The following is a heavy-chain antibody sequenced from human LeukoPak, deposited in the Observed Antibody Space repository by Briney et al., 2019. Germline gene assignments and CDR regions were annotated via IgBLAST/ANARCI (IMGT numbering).Heavy chain of an antibody. D-gene: IGHD2-2*01. CDR3: ARGDIVVVPAAIGDNWFDP. J-gene: IGHJ5*02. CDR1: GGSISSGGYY. V-gene: IGHV4-39*01. CDR2: IYYSGST. Sequence: SETLSLTCTVSGGSISSGGYYWSWIRQHPGKGLEWIGYIYYSGSTYYNPSLKSRVTISVDTSKNQFSLKLSSVTAADTAVYYCARGDIVVVPAAIGDNWFDPWGQGTLVTVSS.